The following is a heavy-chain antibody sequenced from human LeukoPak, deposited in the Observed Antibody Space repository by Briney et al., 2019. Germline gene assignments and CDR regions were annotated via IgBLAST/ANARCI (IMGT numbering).Heavy chain of an antibody. D-gene: IGHD3-3*01. V-gene: IGHV3-23*01. CDR1: GFTFNNYA. Sequence: RGSLRLSCAASGFTFNNYAMSWVRQAPGKGLEWVSVISGSGGSTYYADSVKGRFTISRDNSKNTLYLQMNSLRAEDTAVYYCAKDPDFWSGYADYWGQGTLVTVSS. J-gene: IGHJ4*02. CDR2: ISGSGGST. CDR3: AKDPDFWSGYADY.